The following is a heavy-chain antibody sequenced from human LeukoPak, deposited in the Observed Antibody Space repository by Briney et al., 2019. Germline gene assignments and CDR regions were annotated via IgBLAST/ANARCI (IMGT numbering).Heavy chain of an antibody. D-gene: IGHD3-22*01. Sequence: GESLRLSCAASGFTFSSYGMHWVRQAPGKGLEWVAVIWYGGSNKYYADSVKGRFTISRDNSKNTLYLQMNSLRAEDTAVYYCARDRTSDYYDSSGYFDYWGQGTLVTVSS. CDR2: IWYGGSNK. CDR1: GFTFSSYG. J-gene: IGHJ4*02. V-gene: IGHV3-33*01. CDR3: ARDRTSDYYDSSGYFDY.